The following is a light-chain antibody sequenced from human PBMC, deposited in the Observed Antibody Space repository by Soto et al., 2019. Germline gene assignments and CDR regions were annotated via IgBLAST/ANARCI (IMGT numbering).Light chain of an antibody. V-gene: IGKV1-39*01. Sequence: MSLSLSYLSALVGDRVPIICRASQSISSYLNWYQQKPGKGPKLLIYAASSLQSGIPSRFSGSGSGTEFTLTISSLQPEDFATYYCQQYNSTPWTFGEGTKVDIK. CDR2: AAS. CDR1: QSISSY. J-gene: IGKJ1*01. CDR3: QQYNSTPWT.